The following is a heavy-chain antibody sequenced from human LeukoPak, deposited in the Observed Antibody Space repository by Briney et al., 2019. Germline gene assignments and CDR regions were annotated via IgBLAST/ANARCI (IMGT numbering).Heavy chain of an antibody. CDR2: TYYRSKWYN. J-gene: IGHJ3*02. CDR3: ARWVVLMVYATTDAFDI. CDR1: GDSVSSNSAA. D-gene: IGHD2-8*01. Sequence: SQTLSLTCAISGDSVSSNSAAWNWIRQSASRGLEWLGRTYYRSKWYNDYAVSVKSRITINPDTSKNQFSLQLNSVTPEDTAVYYCARWVVLMVYATTDAFDIWGQGTMVTVSS. V-gene: IGHV6-1*01.